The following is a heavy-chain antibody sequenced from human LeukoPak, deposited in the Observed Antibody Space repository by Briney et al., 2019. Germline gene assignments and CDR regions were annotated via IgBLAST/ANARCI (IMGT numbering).Heavy chain of an antibody. J-gene: IGHJ4*02. D-gene: IGHD3-10*01. CDR2: MNPNSGNT. Sequence: VASVKVSCKASGYTFTSYDINWVRQATGQGLEWMGWMNPNSGNTGYAQKFQGRVTMTRNTSISTAYMELSSLRSEDTAVYYCARAGFGELFIGYWGQGTLVTVSS. V-gene: IGHV1-8*01. CDR1: GYTFTSYD. CDR3: ARAGFGELFIGY.